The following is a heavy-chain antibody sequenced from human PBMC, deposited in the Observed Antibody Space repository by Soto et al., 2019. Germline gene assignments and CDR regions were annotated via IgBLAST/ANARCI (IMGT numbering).Heavy chain of an antibody. D-gene: IGHD5-12*01. Sequence: SLRLSCAASGFTFDDYAMHWVRQAPGKGLEWVSGISWNSGSIGYADSVKGRSTISRDNAKNSLYLQMNSLRAEDTALYYCAKVRRRYSGYDYFDYWGQGTLVTVSS. J-gene: IGHJ4*02. CDR3: AKVRRRYSGYDYFDY. V-gene: IGHV3-9*01. CDR2: ISWNSGSI. CDR1: GFTFDDYA.